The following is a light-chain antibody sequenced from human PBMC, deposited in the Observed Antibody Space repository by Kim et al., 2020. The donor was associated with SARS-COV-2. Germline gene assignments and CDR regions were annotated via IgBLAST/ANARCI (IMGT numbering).Light chain of an antibody. CDR2: YDS. CDR3: QVWDSSSDHVV. V-gene: IGLV3-21*04. J-gene: IGLJ2*01. Sequence: SYELTQPSSVSVAPGKTARITCGGNNIGSKSVHWYQQKPGQAPVLVIYYDSDRPSGIPERFSGSNSGNTATLTISRVEAGDEADYYCQVWDSSSDHVVFGGGTQLTV. CDR1: NIGSKS.